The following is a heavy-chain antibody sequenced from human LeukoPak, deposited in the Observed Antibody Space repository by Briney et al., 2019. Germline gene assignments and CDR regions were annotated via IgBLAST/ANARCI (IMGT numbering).Heavy chain of an antibody. CDR2: MNPNSGNT. D-gene: IGHD4-17*01. J-gene: IGHJ6*02. CDR3: ARINYGDYRYGMDV. CDR1: GYTFTSYD. V-gene: IGHV1-8*01. Sequence: ASVKVSCKASGYTFTSYDINWVRQATGQGLEWMGWMNPNSGNTGYAQKFQGRVTMTRDTSISTAYMELSSLRSEDTAVYYCARINYGDYRYGMDVWGQGTTVTVSS.